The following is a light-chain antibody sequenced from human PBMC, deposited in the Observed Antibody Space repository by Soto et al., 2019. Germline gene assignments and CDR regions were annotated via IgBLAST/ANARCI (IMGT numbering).Light chain of an antibody. Sequence: PGERATLSCRASQSVSRSYLAWYQQKPGQAPRLLIYGASSRATGIPDRFSGSGSGTDFTLTISRLEPEDFAVYYCQQYGSSPPWTFGQGTKVEI. CDR1: QSVSRSY. V-gene: IGKV3-20*01. CDR2: GAS. CDR3: QQYGSSPPWT. J-gene: IGKJ1*01.